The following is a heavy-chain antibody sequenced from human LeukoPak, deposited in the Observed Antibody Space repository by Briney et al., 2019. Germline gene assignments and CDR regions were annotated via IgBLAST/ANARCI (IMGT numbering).Heavy chain of an antibody. D-gene: IGHD1-26*01. J-gene: IGHJ3*02. CDR2: IYYSGST. V-gene: IGHV4-59*08. Sequence: SETLSLTCTVSGGSISSYYWSWIRQPPGKGLEWIGYIYYSGSTNYNPSLKSRVTISVDASKNQFSLKLSAVTAADTAVYYCARHGPSGSQTRFYAFDIWGQGTMVTVSS. CDR3: ARHGPSGSQTRFYAFDI. CDR1: GGSISSYY.